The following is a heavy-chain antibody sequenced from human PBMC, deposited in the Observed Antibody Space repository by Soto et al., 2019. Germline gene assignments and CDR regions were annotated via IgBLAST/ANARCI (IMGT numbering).Heavy chain of an antibody. Sequence: SETLSLTCTVSGASISSYYWSWIRQPPGKGLEWVGFIFHSGSTNCNPSLKSRVTFSVDTSKNQFSLKLTSVTAADTAVYYCARDQNGSPHFDDWGQGSLVTVAS. CDR3: ARDQNGSPHFDD. D-gene: IGHD1-26*01. J-gene: IGHJ4*02. CDR2: IFHSGST. CDR1: GASISSYY. V-gene: IGHV4-59*01.